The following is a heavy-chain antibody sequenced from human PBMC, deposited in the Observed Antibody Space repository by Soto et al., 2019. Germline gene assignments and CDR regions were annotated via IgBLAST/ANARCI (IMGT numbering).Heavy chain of an antibody. V-gene: IGHV4-4*02. D-gene: IGHD7-27*01. J-gene: IGHJ4*02. CDR2: VFHTGNT. Sequence: ETLSLSCPVSGDSMTRSVWWTWVRQPPGKGLEWIGEVFHTGNTNYNPSLKSRVTMSVDKSTNEFSLKVTSVTAADTAIYYCARKAWVRFDYWGQGALVTVSS. CDR1: GDSMTRSVW. CDR3: ARKAWVRFDY.